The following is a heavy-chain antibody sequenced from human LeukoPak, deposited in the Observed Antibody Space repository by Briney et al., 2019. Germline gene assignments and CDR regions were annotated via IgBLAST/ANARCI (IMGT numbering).Heavy chain of an antibody. V-gene: IGHV3-33*01. D-gene: IGHD1-26*01. Sequence: PGGSLRLSCAASGFTFSAYGMHWVRQAPGKGLEWITVIYHAGTHYADSVKGRFTVSRDNSENTLYLQMNSLRAEDTAMYYCASLGGPMGPDDAFDIWGRGTMVTVSA. CDR3: ASLGGPMGPDDAFDI. CDR2: IYHAGT. J-gene: IGHJ3*02. CDR1: GFTFSAYG.